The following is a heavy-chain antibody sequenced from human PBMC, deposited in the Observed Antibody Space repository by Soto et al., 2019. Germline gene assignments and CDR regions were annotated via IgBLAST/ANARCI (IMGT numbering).Heavy chain of an antibody. Sequence: QVQLQQWGAGLLKPSETLSLTCAVYGGSFSGYYWSWIRQPPGKGLEWIGEINHSGSTNYNPSLKSRVTISVDTSKNQFSLKLSSMTAADTAVYYCARSSPYGGVDYWGQGTLVTVSS. CDR1: GGSFSGYY. CDR2: INHSGST. V-gene: IGHV4-34*01. J-gene: IGHJ4*02. CDR3: ARSSPYGGVDY. D-gene: IGHD5-12*01.